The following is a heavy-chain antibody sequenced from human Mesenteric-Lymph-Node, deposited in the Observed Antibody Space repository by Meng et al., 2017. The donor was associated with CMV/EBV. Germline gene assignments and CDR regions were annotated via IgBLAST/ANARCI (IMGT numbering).Heavy chain of an antibody. CDR3: AKSREGSTSCYEI. D-gene: IGHD2-2*01. CDR2: IYSGGST. Sequence: GESLKISCAASGFTFSSYAMSWVRQAPGKGLEWVSVIYSGGSTYYADSVKGRFTISRDNSKNTLYLQMNSLRAEDTAVYYCAKSREGSTSCYEIWGQGTLVTVSS. CDR1: GFTFSSYA. V-gene: IGHV3-23*03. J-gene: IGHJ4*02.